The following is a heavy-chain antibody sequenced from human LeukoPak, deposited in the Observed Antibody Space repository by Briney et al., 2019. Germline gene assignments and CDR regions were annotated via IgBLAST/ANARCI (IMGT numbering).Heavy chain of an antibody. J-gene: IGHJ4*02. D-gene: IGHD5-12*01. Sequence: GGSLRLSCAASGFSFSSYTMNWVRQAPGKGLEWVSSISSSSSYIYYADSVKGRFTIARDNAKNSLYLQMNSLRAEDTAVYYCARADSGYEDPLDYWGQGTLVTVSS. CDR2: ISSSSSYI. V-gene: IGHV3-21*01. CDR1: GFSFSSYT. CDR3: ARADSGYEDPLDY.